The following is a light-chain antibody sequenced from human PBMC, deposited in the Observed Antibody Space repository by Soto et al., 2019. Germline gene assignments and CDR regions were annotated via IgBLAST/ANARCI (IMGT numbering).Light chain of an antibody. V-gene: IGKV3-11*01. CDR3: QQRSNWPSIT. CDR1: QYINTR. Sequence: EVVMTQSPTSLSASPGDRVTVSCRASQYINTRLAWYQHRPRQAPRLLIYQTSIRAAGIPARFSGSGSGTDFTLTISSLEPEDFAVYYCQQRSNWPSITFGQGTRLEIK. J-gene: IGKJ5*01. CDR2: QTS.